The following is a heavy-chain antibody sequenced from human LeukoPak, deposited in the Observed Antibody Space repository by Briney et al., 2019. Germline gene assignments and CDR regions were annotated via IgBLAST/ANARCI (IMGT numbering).Heavy chain of an antibody. V-gene: IGHV4-4*02. CDR3: ARDSATIKFRH. D-gene: IGHD5-12*01. Sequence: SETLSLTCAVSGGSISSSNWWSWVRQPPGKGLEWIGEIYHSGSTNYSPSLKGRVTISVDKSKNQFSLKLTSVTAADTAVYYCARDSATIKFRHWGQGTVVTVSS. J-gene: IGHJ4*02. CDR2: IYHSGST. CDR1: GGSISSSNW.